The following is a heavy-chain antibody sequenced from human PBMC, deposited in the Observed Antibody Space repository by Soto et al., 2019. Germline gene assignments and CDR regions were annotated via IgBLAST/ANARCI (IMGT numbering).Heavy chain of an antibody. D-gene: IGHD2-2*01. CDR1: GGSISSHY. J-gene: IGHJ5*02. CDR2: IYYSGST. V-gene: IGHV4-59*11. CDR3: ARADSIVVVPAAIPKIVWFDP. Sequence: SETLSLTCTVSGGSISSHYWSLIRQPPGKGLEWIGYIYYSGSTNYNPSLKSRVTISVDTSKNQFSLKLSSVTAADTAVHYCARADSIVVVPAAIPKIVWFDPWGQGTLVTVSS.